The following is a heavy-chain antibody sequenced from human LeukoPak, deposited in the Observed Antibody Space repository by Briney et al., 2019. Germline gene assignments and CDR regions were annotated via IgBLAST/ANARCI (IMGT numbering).Heavy chain of an antibody. V-gene: IGHV4-34*01. CDR2: INHSGST. Sequence: PSETLSLTCAVYGGSFSGYYWSWIRQPPGKGLEWIGGINHSGSTNYNPSLKSRVTISVDTSKNQFSLKLSSVTAADTAVYYCARRIFHDFWSGYSLAFDIWGQGTMVTVSS. CDR3: ARRIFHDFWSGYSLAFDI. CDR1: GGSFSGYY. D-gene: IGHD3-3*01. J-gene: IGHJ3*02.